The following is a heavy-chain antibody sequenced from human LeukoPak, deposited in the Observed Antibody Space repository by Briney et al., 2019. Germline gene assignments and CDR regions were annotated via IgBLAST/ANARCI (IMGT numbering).Heavy chain of an antibody. CDR1: GFTFSSYA. Sequence: GGSLRLSCAASGFTFSSYAMSWVRQAPGKGLEWVSFISISGTYITYADSVKGRFTISRDNAKNSLYLQMNSLRAEDTAVYYCARDLSATARAYDYWGQGTLVTVSS. CDR2: ISISGTYI. CDR3: ARDLSATARAYDY. J-gene: IGHJ4*02. D-gene: IGHD1-26*01. V-gene: IGHV3-21*01.